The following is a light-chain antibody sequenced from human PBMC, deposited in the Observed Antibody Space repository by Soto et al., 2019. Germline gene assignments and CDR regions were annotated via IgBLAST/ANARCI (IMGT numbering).Light chain of an antibody. CDR2: DVT. J-gene: IGLJ2*01. CDR3: TSSACSNFPVV. Sequence: QSALTQPPSASGSPGQSVTISCTGASSDIGSYNFVSWYQQHPDKAPKLLIYDVTQRPSGVADRFSGSKSGNTASLTVSGLLAEDAADYCCTSSACSNFPVVFGGGTKVTVL. CDR1: SSDIGSYNF. V-gene: IGLV2-8*01.